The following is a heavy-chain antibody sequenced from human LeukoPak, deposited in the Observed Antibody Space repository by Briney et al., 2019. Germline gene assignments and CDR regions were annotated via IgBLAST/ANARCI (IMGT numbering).Heavy chain of an antibody. Sequence: PSETLSLTCTVSGGSISSSSYYWGWIRQPPGKGLEWIGSIYYSGSTYYNPSLKSRVTISVDTSKNQFSLKLSSVTAADTAVYYCARGHGNYVDYWGQGTLVTVSS. V-gene: IGHV4-39*07. CDR1: GGSISSSSYY. J-gene: IGHJ4*02. D-gene: IGHD4-17*01. CDR2: IYYSGST. CDR3: ARGHGNYVDY.